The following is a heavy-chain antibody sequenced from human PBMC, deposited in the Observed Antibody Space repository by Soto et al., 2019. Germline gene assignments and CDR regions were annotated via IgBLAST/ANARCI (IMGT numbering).Heavy chain of an antibody. Sequence: EVQLVESGGGLVQPGGSLRLSCVASGFNFSAYWMHWVRQVPGKGLMWVSRIHFDGTTTRYAGSVQGRFTISRDNAKNTLYLQMSTLRAEDTAVYYCVRECYERGASYDMVYGMDVWGQGTTVTVSS. CDR3: VRECYERGASYDMVYGMDV. CDR1: GFNFSAYW. V-gene: IGHV3-74*01. D-gene: IGHD3-22*01. CDR2: IHFDGTTT. J-gene: IGHJ6*02.